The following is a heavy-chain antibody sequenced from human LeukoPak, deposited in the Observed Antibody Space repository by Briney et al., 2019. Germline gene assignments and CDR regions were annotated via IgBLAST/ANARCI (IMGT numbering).Heavy chain of an antibody. D-gene: IGHD2-2*01. CDR2: LYHPDST. CDR3: ARQYDSYFYYYLDL. CDR1: GYPINNAYY. V-gene: IGHV4-38-2*01. Sequence: PSETLSLTCGVSGYPINNAYYWVWIRQPPGQGLEWIGSLYHPDSTYYNPSLKSRVTMSVDTSRNQFSLRLSFATAADTAVYYCARQYDSYFYYYLDLWGTGTTVTVSS. J-gene: IGHJ6*03.